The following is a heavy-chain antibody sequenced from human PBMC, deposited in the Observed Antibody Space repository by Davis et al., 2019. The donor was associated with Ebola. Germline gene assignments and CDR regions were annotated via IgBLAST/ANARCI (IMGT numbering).Heavy chain of an antibody. CDR3: ARTPLEWLFKDPFDR. CDR1: GYTFITYY. V-gene: IGHV1-46*01. CDR2: INPSGGST. J-gene: IGHJ5*02. Sequence: AASVKVSCKASGYTFITYYIHWVRQAPGQGLEWMGIINPSGGSTTYAQKFQGRVTMTTDTSTSTAYMELRSLRSDDTAVYYCARTPLEWLFKDPFDRWGQGTLVTVSS. D-gene: IGHD3-3*01.